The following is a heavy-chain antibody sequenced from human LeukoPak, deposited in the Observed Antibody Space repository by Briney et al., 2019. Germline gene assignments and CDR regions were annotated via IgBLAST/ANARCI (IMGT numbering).Heavy chain of an antibody. CDR2: ISWNSGSI. J-gene: IGHJ4*02. V-gene: IGHV3-9*01. CDR1: GFTFDDYA. CDR3: AKDVGMTAPGVFDY. Sequence: GRSLRLSCAASGFTFDDYAMHWVRQAPGKGLEWVSGISWNSGSIGYADSVKGRFTISRDNAKNSLYLQMNSLRAEDTAVYYCAKDVGMTAPGVFDYWGQGTLVTVSS. D-gene: IGHD3-10*01.